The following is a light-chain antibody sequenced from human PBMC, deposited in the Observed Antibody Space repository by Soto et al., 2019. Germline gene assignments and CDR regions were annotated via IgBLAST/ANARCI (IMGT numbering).Light chain of an antibody. V-gene: IGLV2-14*03. J-gene: IGLJ2*01. CDR1: SSDVGGYNF. Sequence: QSALTQPASVSGSPGQSITISCTGSSSDVGGYNFVAWYQQHPGKAPKLMIYDVSNRPSGVSNRFSGSKSGNTASLTISGLQAEDEADYYCGSYTTSSTLGVFGGGTKVTVL. CDR2: DVS. CDR3: GSYTTSSTLGV.